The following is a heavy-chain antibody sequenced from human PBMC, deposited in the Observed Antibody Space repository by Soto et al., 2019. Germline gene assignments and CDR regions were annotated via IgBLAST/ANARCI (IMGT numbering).Heavy chain of an antibody. V-gene: IGHV3-74*03. CDR1: GFPFSSYW. D-gene: IGHD3-22*01. CDR2: IGSDGRPT. CDR3: VRDYDSSAFNSGH. J-gene: IGHJ1*01. Sequence: QPGGSLRLACVASGFPFSSYWMHWIRQVPGKGLMWVSQIGSDGRPTTYADSVKGRFTISRDNARNTLYLQMNSLRADDTAMYYCVRDYDSSAFNSGHWGQATLVTVST.